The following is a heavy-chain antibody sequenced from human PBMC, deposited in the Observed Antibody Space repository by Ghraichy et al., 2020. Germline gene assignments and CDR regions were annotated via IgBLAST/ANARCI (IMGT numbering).Heavy chain of an antibody. Sequence: GGSLRLSCAASGFTFSSYAMHWVRQAPGKGLEWVAFISYDGSNKYYADSVKGRFTISRDNSKNTLYLQMNSLRAEDTAVYYCARQGAAAFDYWGQGTLVTVSS. CDR2: ISYDGSNK. D-gene: IGHD1-26*01. V-gene: IGHV3-30-3*01. CDR1: GFTFSSYA. CDR3: ARQGAAAFDY. J-gene: IGHJ4*02.